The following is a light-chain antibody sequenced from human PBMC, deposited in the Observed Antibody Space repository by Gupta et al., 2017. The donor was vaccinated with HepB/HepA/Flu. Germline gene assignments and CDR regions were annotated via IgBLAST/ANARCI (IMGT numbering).Light chain of an antibody. CDR2: DAS. V-gene: IGKV3-11*01. CDR3: QQRSKWPLT. CDR1: QSISNY. J-gene: IGKJ3*01. Sequence: EIVLTQFPATLSLSPGERATLSCRASQSISNYLGWYQQKPGQAPRLLISDASNRATGIPARFSGSGSGTDFTLTISSLEPEDSAVYYCQQRSKWPLTFGPGTKVDIK.